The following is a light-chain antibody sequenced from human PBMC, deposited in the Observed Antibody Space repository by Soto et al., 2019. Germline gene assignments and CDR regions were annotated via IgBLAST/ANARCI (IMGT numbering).Light chain of an antibody. CDR3: GSYTSSRAYV. J-gene: IGLJ1*01. V-gene: IGLV2-14*01. Sequence: QSVLTQPASVSGSPGQSITISCTGTSSDVGGYNYVSWYQQQSGKAPKLIIHEVSNRPSGVSNRFSGSKSGNTASLTISGLQAEDEADYYCGSYTSSRAYVFGIGTKVTVL. CDR1: SSDVGGYNY. CDR2: EVS.